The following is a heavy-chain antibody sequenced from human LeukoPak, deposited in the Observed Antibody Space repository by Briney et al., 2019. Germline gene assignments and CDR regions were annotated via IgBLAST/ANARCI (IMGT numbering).Heavy chain of an antibody. J-gene: IGHJ5*02. CDR1: GYTFTAYY. CDR2: INPTTGGT. CDR3: ARGADSTSSA. D-gene: IGHD6-6*01. Sequence: GASVKVSCKASGYTFTAYYLHWVRQAPGQGLEWMGWINPTTGGTNYAQKFQGRVTLTRDTSITTAYMELTSLISDDTAVYYCARGADSTSSAWGQGTLVTVSS. V-gene: IGHV1-2*02.